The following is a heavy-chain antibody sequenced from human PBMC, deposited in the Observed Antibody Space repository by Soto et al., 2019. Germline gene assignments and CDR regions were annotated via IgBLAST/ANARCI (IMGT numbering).Heavy chain of an antibody. CDR2: IGTSETIR. CDR3: ARETLTLFGGVRDNVYYGMDV. Sequence: QSGGSLRLSCAASGFTFSSYEMNWVRQVPGKGLQWVSYIGTSETIRYYADSVKGRFTISRDNAKNSLYLQMNSLRAEDTAIYYCARETLTLFGGVRDNVYYGMDVWGPGTTVTVSS. D-gene: IGHD3-3*01. J-gene: IGHJ6*02. V-gene: IGHV3-48*03. CDR1: GFTFSSYE.